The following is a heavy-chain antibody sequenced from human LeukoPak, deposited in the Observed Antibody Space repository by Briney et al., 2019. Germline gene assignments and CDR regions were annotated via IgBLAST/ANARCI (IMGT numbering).Heavy chain of an antibody. J-gene: IGHJ4*02. CDR2: IWYDGSNK. D-gene: IGHD1-26*01. V-gene: IGHV3-33*01. CDR3: ARGTSVVGATPGSLGY. Sequence: PVGSLRLPCAASGFTFSSYGMHWVRQAPGKGLEWVAVIWYDGSNKYYADSVKGRFTISRDNSKNTLYLQMNSLRAEDTAVYYCARGTSVVGATPGSLGYWGQGTLVTVSS. CDR1: GFTFSSYG.